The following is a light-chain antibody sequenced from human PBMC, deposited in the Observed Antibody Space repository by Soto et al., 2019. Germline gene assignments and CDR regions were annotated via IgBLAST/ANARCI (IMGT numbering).Light chain of an antibody. CDR2: EVT. CDR1: SSDVGGYNS. Sequence: ALTQPASVSGSPGQSITISCSGSSSDVGGYNSVSWYQQHPGKAPKLLIYEVTNRPSGVSNRFSGSKSGSTASLTISWLQAEDEADYYCNSYTSSGTYVFGTGTKVTVL. V-gene: IGLV2-14*01. J-gene: IGLJ1*01. CDR3: NSYTSSGTYV.